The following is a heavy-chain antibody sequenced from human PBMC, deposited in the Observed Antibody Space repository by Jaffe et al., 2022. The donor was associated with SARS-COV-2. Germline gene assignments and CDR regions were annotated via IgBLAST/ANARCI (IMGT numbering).Heavy chain of an antibody. J-gene: IGHJ6*03. Sequence: QVQLVQSGAEVKKPGASVKVSCKASGYTFTSYDINWVRQATGQGLEWMGWMNPNSGNTGYAQKFQGRVTMTRNTSISTAYMELSSLRSEDTAVYYCARGPPTTVTTWSKFYYYYYMDVWGKGTTVTVSS. CDR3: ARGPPTTVTTWSKFYYYYYMDV. CDR1: GYTFTSYD. D-gene: IGHD4-17*01. CDR2: MNPNSGNT. V-gene: IGHV1-8*01.